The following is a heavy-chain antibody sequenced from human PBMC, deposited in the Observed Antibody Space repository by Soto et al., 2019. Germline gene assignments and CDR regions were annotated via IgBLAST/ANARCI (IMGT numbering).Heavy chain of an antibody. CDR1: GGSFSGHF. CDR3: ARGLRGYTFGRWFDP. J-gene: IGHJ5*02. V-gene: IGHV4-34*01. D-gene: IGHD5-12*01. CDR2: IIHSGGT. Sequence: QVQLQQWGAGLLKPSETLSLTCAVYGGSFSGHFWSWIRQPPGKGLEWIGEIIHSGGTKYNPSLKSRVTLSVDTSKNQFSLKLSSVTAADTAVYYCARGLRGYTFGRWFDPWGQRTLVTVSS.